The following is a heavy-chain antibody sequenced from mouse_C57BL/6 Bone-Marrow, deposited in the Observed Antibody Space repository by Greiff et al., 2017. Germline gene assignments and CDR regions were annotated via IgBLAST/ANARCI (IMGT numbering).Heavy chain of an antibody. V-gene: IGHV1-15*01. D-gene: IGHD1-1*01. CDR2: IDPETGGT. CDR3: TGDDGLAD. Sequence: VQLQQSGAELVRPGASVTLSCKASGYTFTDYEMHWVKQTPVHGLEWIGAIDPETGGTAYNQKFKGKAILTADKSSSTAYMELRSLTSEDSAVYYCTGDDGLADWGQGTLVTGSA. J-gene: IGHJ3*01. CDR1: GYTFTDYE.